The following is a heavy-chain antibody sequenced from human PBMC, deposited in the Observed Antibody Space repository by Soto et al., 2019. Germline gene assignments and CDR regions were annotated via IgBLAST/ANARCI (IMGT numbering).Heavy chain of an antibody. Sequence: PGGSLRLACSASGFTFDDYAMHWVRQAPRKGLEWVSLISWDGGSTYYADSVKGRFTISRDNSKNSLYLQMNSLRAEDTALYYCAKDIRARTYYDFWSGYYPKGMDVWGQGTTVTVSS. V-gene: IGHV3-43D*04. D-gene: IGHD3-3*01. CDR2: ISWDGGST. CDR3: AKDIRARTYYDFWSGYYPKGMDV. J-gene: IGHJ6*02. CDR1: GFTFDDYA.